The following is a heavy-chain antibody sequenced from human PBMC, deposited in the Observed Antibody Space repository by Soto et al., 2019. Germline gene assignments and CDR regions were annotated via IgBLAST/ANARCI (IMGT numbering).Heavy chain of an antibody. CDR1: GFTFSSYS. Sequence: EVQLVESGGGLVQPGGSLRLSCAASGFTFSSYSMNWVRQAPGKGLEWVSYISSSSSTIYYADSVKGRFTISRDNAKNSRYLQMNSLRDEDTAVYYCARARFLEWLFFDYWGQGTLVTVSS. J-gene: IGHJ4*02. D-gene: IGHD3-3*01. V-gene: IGHV3-48*02. CDR3: ARARFLEWLFFDY. CDR2: ISSSSSTI.